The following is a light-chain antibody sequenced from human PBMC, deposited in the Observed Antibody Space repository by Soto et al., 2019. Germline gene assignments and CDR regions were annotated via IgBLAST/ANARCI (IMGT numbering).Light chain of an antibody. CDR2: GAS. Sequence: EIVLTQSPCTLSCSAGEXATLSCRASQSVGSSYLAWYQQKPGQAPRLLIYGASSRATGIPARFSGSGSGTDFTLVISSLEPEDFAVYYCQQRRRWPRTFGQGTKV. V-gene: IGKV3D-20*02. J-gene: IGKJ2*01. CDR1: QSVGSSY. CDR3: QQRRRWPRT.